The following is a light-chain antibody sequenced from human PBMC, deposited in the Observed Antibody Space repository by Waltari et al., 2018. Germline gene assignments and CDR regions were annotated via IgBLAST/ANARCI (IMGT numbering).Light chain of an antibody. Sequence: QSALTQPASVSGSPGQSITISCTGTNTDVGAYNYVSWSQPHPGKAPKLLLYEVSNRPSGVSNRFSGSKSGNTAALTISGLQAEDEADYYCNSYTSSSSLDGSVVFGGGTKVTVL. J-gene: IGLJ2*01. CDR2: EVS. V-gene: IGLV2-14*01. CDR3: NSYTSSSSLDGSVV. CDR1: NTDVGAYNY.